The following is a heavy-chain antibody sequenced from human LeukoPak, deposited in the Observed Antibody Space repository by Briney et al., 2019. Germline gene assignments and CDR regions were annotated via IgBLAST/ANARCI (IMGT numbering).Heavy chain of an antibody. CDR3: ARIGDNHYFDY. CDR1: GYTFTDYY. Sequence: GASVKVSCKASGYTFTDYYLHWVRQAPGQGLEWMGWINPNSGGTNYAQTFQGRVTMTRDTSITTAYLELSRLRSDDTAVYYCARIGDNHYFDYWGQGTLVTVSS. CDR2: INPNSGGT. J-gene: IGHJ4*02. D-gene: IGHD1-14*01. V-gene: IGHV1-2*02.